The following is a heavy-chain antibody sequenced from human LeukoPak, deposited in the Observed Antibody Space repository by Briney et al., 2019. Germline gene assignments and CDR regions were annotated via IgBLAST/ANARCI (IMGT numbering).Heavy chain of an antibody. D-gene: IGHD3-22*01. CDR2: INSDGSST. CDR1: GFTFSSYW. Sequence: PGGSLRLSCAASGFTFSSYWMHWVRQAPGKGLVWVSRINSDGSSTSYADSVKGRFTISRDNAKNTLYLQMNSLRAEDTAVYYCATSSYYYDSSGYYGFDYWGQGTLVTVSS. J-gene: IGHJ4*02. CDR3: ATSSYYYDSSGYYGFDY. V-gene: IGHV3-74*01.